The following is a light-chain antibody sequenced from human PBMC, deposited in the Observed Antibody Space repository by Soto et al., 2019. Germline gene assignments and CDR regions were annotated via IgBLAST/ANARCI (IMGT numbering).Light chain of an antibody. Sequence: DIQMTQSPSTLSASVGDRVTISCRASQSIRSWLAWYQQKPGKAPKLLIHEASRLESGVPSRFSGSESGTEFTLTISGLHAEDSATYYCQQYTNFPLTFGGGTKVEIK. J-gene: IGKJ4*01. CDR3: QQYTNFPLT. CDR2: EAS. CDR1: QSIRSW. V-gene: IGKV1-5*01.